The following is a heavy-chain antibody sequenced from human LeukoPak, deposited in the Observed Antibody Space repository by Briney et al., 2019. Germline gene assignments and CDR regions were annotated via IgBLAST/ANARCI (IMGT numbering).Heavy chain of an antibody. CDR1: GGSISSYY. J-gene: IGHJ4*02. CDR3: ARYGSGSYHLDY. D-gene: IGHD3-10*01. V-gene: IGHV4-59*01. CDR2: IYYSGST. Sequence: PSETLSLTCTVSGGSISSYYWSWIRQPPGKGLEWIGYIYYSGSTNYNPSLKSRVTISVDTSKNQFSLKLSSVTAADTAVYYCARYGSGSYHLDYLGQGTLVAVSS.